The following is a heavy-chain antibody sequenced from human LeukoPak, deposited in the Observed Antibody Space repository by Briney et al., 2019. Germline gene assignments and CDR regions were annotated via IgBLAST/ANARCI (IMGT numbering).Heavy chain of an antibody. J-gene: IGHJ4*02. CDR3: AGRGSGSYFDY. CDR1: GFTFNTYG. D-gene: IGHD3-10*01. V-gene: IGHV3-23*01. Sequence: GGTLRLSCAASGFTFNTYGMSWVRQAPGKGLEWVSAISGSGGSTYYADSVKGRFTISRDNSKNTLYLQMNSLRAEDTAVYYCAGRGSGSYFDYWGQGTPVTVSS. CDR2: ISGSGGST.